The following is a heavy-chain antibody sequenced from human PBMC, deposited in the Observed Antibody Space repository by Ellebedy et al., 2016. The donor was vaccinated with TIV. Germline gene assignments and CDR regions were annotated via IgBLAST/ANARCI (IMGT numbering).Heavy chain of an antibody. CDR3: ATVAGEGNFDWLLSYFDY. Sequence: GESLKISXAASGFTFSSYAMSWVRQAPGKGLEWVSAISGSGGSTYYADSVKGRFTISRDNSKNTLYLQMNSLRAEDTAVYYCATVAGEGNFDWLLSYFDYWGQGTLVTVSS. V-gene: IGHV3-23*01. CDR2: ISGSGGST. CDR1: GFTFSSYA. J-gene: IGHJ4*02. D-gene: IGHD3-9*01.